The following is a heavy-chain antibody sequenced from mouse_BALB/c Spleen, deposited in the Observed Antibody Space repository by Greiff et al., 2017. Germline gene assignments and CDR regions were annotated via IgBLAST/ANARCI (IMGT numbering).Heavy chain of an antibody. V-gene: IGHV1S127*01. Sequence: QVQLQQPGAELVKPGASVKMSCKASGYTFTSYWMHWVKQRPGQGLEWIGVIDPSDSYTSYNQKFKGKATLTVDTSSSTAYMQLSSLTSEDSAVYYCTREGSSRTGAMDYWGQGTSVTVSS. CDR1: GYTFTSYW. J-gene: IGHJ4*01. D-gene: IGHD3-3*01. CDR2: IDPSDSYT. CDR3: TREGSSRTGAMDY.